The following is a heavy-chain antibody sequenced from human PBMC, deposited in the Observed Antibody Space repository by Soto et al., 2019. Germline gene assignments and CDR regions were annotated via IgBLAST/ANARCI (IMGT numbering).Heavy chain of an antibody. V-gene: IGHV1-69*01. CDR2: IIPIFGTA. CDR3: GLVTTDDAWEV. J-gene: IGHJ3*01. CDR1: GGTFSSYA. D-gene: IGHD3-9*01. Sequence: QVQLVQSGAEVKKPGSSVKVSCKASGGTFSSYAISWVRQAPGQGLEWMGGIIPIFGTANYAQKFQGRVTSHADESTSRAYMELSSRRSQDTAVYYCGLVTTDDAWEVLGQGTMVTVSS.